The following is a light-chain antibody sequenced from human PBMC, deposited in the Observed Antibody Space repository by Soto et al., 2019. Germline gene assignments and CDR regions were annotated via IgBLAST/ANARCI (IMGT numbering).Light chain of an antibody. Sequence: DIQMTQSPSTLSASVGDRITITCRASQSMRNWLAWFQQKPGKAPKVLIYDASSVESGVPSRFSGSGSGTEFTLTITSLQPDDFATYYCQQYGTSPYTFGRGTKLEIK. CDR2: DAS. V-gene: IGKV1-5*01. CDR3: QQYGTSPYT. CDR1: QSMRNW. J-gene: IGKJ2*01.